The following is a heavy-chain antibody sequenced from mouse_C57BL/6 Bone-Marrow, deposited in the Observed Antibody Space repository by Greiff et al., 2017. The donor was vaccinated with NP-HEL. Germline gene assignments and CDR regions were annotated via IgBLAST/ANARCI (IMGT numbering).Heavy chain of an antibody. Sequence: QVQLQQPGAELVRPGTSVKLSCKASGYTFTSYWMHWVKQRPGQGLEWIGVIDPSDSYTNYNQKFKGKATLTVDTSSSTAYMQLSSLTSEDSAVYYCASHYGAYWGQGTTLTVSS. J-gene: IGHJ2*01. CDR2: IDPSDSYT. V-gene: IGHV1-59*01. CDR1: GYTFTSYW. CDR3: ASHYGAY.